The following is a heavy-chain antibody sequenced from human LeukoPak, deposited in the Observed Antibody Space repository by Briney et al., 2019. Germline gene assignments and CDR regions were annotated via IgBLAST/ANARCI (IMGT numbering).Heavy chain of an antibody. Sequence: GGSLRLSCAASGFTFSDYYMSWVRQAPGKGPEWVSVIYSDGSTYYADSVKGRFTISRDNSKNTLYLQKNSLRAEDTAVYYCARDTNTKNWGQGTLVTVSS. CDR2: IYSDGST. V-gene: IGHV3-53*01. CDR1: GFTFSDYY. CDR3: ARDTNTKN. J-gene: IGHJ4*02.